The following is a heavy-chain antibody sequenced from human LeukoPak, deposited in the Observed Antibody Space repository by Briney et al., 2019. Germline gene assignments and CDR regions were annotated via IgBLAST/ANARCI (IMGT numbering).Heavy chain of an antibody. J-gene: IGHJ5*02. D-gene: IGHD5-12*01. V-gene: IGHV4-4*07. CDR1: GGSISSYY. Sequence: SETLSLTCTVSGGSISSYYWSWIRQPAGKGLEWIGRIYTSGSTHYNPSLKSRVTMSVDTSKTQFSLKLSPVTAPDTAVYYCARGPQIVPTMANGSDPWGQETRVTVSS. CDR2: IYTSGST. CDR3: ARGPQIVPTMANGSDP.